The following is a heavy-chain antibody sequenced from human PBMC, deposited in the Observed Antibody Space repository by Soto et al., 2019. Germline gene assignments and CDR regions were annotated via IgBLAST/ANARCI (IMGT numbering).Heavy chain of an antibody. Sequence: EVQLVESGGGLVQPGGSLRLSCAASGFTFSSYSMNWVRQAPGKGLEWVSYISSSSSTIYYADSVKGRFTISRDNAKTSLYLQMNSLRAEDTAVYYCARRGLNGAYWGQGTLVTVSS. D-gene: IGHD2-8*01. CDR3: ARRGLNGAY. CDR2: ISSSSSTI. J-gene: IGHJ4*02. V-gene: IGHV3-48*01. CDR1: GFTFSSYS.